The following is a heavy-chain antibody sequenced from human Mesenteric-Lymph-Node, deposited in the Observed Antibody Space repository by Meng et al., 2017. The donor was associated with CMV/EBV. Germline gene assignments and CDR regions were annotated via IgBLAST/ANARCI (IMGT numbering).Heavy chain of an antibody. D-gene: IGHD2-2*01. V-gene: IGHV1-8*01. CDR1: GYTFTSYD. CDR3: ARGRERYCSSTSCYDYYYGMDG. Sequence: ASVKVSCKASGYTFTSYDINWVRQATGQGLEWMGWMNPNSGNTGYAQKFQGRVTMTRNTSISTAYMELSSLRSEDTAVYYCARGRERYCSSTSCYDYYYGMDGWGQGTTVTVSS. J-gene: IGHJ6*02. CDR2: MNPNSGNT.